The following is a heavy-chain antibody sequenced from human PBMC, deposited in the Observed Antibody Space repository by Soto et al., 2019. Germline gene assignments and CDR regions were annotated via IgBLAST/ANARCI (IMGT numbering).Heavy chain of an antibody. CDR3: AKDYKVKANYYYGMDV. D-gene: IGHD1-20*01. Sequence: EVQLVESGGGLVQPGWSLTLSCAASGFTFDDYAMHWVRQAPGKGLEWVLGISWNSGSRVYADSVKGRFTISRDNAKNSMYLQMNSLRPEATALYYCAKDYKVKANYYYGMDVWGQGTTVTVSS. CDR1: GFTFDDYA. V-gene: IGHV3-9*01. CDR2: ISWNSGSR. J-gene: IGHJ6*02.